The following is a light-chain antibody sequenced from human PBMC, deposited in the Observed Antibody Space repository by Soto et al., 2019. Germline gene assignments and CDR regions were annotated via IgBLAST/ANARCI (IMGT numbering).Light chain of an antibody. V-gene: IGKV3-15*01. CDR3: QQYDDWPWA. CDR2: GAS. Sequence: EIVMTQSPATLSVSPGEIATLSCRASRNVGSKLAWYMQKPGQSPRLLISGASTRAADFPARFSGSGSGTEFILTISSLQSEDFAFYYCQQYDDWPWAFGQGTKVDIK. CDR1: RNVGSK. J-gene: IGKJ1*01.